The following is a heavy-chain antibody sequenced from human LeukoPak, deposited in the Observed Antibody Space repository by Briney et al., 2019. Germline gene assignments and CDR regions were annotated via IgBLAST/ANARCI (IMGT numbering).Heavy chain of an antibody. D-gene: IGHD2-8*01. CDR2: ISYSGNT. J-gene: IGHJ1*01. Sequence: SETLSLTCGVSGGPVSSSQYLWGWIPQPPGKELEWIGSISYSGNTDYNPSLKSRVTLSVDTSKNQFSLTLTSVTAADSAVYYCAGLGVMVLVYQSESWGQGTPVTVSS. CDR1: GGPVSSSQYL. V-gene: IGHV4-39*07. CDR3: AGLGVMVLVYQSES.